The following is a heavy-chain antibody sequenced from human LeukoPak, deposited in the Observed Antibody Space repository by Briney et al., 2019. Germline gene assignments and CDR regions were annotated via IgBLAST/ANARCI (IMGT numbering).Heavy chain of an antibody. CDR2: INPNSGGT. CDR3: ARGNNRYSSSWYDY. J-gene: IGHJ4*02. CDR1: GYTFTGYY. Sequence: VSVKVSCKASGYTFTGYYMHWVRQAPGQGLEWMGWINPNSGGTNYAQKFQGRVTMTRDTSISTAYMELSRLRSDDTAVYYCARGNNRYSSSWYDYWGQGTLVTVSS. V-gene: IGHV1-2*02. D-gene: IGHD6-13*01.